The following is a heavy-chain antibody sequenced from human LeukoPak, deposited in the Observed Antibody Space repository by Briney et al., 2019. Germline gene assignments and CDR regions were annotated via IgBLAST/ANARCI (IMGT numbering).Heavy chain of an antibody. D-gene: IGHD2-2*03. CDR2: MNPNSGNT. CDR1: GYTFTSYD. Sequence: GASVKVSCKASGYTFTSYDINWVRQATGQGLEWMGWMNPNSGNTGCAQKFQGRVTMTRNTSISTAYMELSSLRSEDTAVYYCARVRRMKDGYCSSTSCSPIDYWGQGTLVTVSS. V-gene: IGHV1-8*01. CDR3: ARVRRMKDGYCSSTSCSPIDY. J-gene: IGHJ4*02.